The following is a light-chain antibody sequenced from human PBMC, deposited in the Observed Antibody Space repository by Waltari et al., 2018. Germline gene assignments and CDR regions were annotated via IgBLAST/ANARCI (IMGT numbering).Light chain of an antibody. Sequence: DIQMTQSPSSLSASVGDRVTISCQASQDIANYLNWYQQKPGKAPKLLIYLASNLETGVPSRYSGSGSGAYFTFTISSLQPEDIAAYYCQHYDNLLRTFGGRTKAKTK. CDR1: QDIANY. V-gene: IGKV1-33*01. J-gene: IGKJ4*01. CDR3: QHYDNLLRT. CDR2: LAS.